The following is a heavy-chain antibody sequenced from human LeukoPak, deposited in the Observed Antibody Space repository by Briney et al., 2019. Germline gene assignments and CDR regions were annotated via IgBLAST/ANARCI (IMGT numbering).Heavy chain of an antibody. CDR3: AREPYSISSDFDS. D-gene: IGHD2-2*01. V-gene: IGHV1-18*01. CDR1: GYTLTSYG. Sequence: GPVKVSCKASGYTLTSYGISWVRQAPGQGLEWMGWISAYNGNTNHAQKFQGRLTLTTDTSTTTAYMELRSLRSDDTAVYYCAREPYSISSDFDSWGQGTLVTISS. J-gene: IGHJ4*02. CDR2: ISAYNGNT.